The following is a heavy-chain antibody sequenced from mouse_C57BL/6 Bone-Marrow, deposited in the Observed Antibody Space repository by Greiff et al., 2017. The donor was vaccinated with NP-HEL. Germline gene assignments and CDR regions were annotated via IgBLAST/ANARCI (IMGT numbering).Heavy chain of an antibody. V-gene: IGHV14-4*01. J-gene: IGHJ3*01. CDR3: TEGYGSRGFAY. Sequence: VQLQQSGAELVRPGASVKLSCTASGFNIKDDYMHWVKQRPEQGLEWIGWIDPENGDTEYASKFQGKATITADTSSNTAYLQLSSLTSEDTAVYYCTEGYGSRGFAYWGQGTLVTVSA. CDR1: GFNIKDDY. CDR2: IDPENGDT. D-gene: IGHD1-1*01.